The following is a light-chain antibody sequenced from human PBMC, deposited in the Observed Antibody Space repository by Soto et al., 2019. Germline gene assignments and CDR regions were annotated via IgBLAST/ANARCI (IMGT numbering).Light chain of an antibody. V-gene: IGKV3-11*01. CDR2: DAS. CDR1: QSVSSY. CDR3: QQRSNWWT. J-gene: IGKJ1*01. Sequence: EIVLTQSPAALSLSPGERATLSCRASQSVSSYLAWYQQKPGQAPRLLIYDASNRATGIPARFSGSGPGIDFTLTISSLEPEDFAVYYCQQRSNWWTFGQGTKVDIK.